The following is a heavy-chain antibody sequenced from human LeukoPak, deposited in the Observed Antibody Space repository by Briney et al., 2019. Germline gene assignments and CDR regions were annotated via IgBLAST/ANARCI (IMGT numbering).Heavy chain of an antibody. CDR1: GFTFDDYT. J-gene: IGHJ4*02. V-gene: IGHV3-43*01. Sequence: GGSLRLSCAASGFTFDDYTMHWVRQAPGKGLEWVSLISWDGGRAYYADSVKGRFTISRDNARNSLYLQMNSLRDEDTAVYYCARGRDGYNFDYWGQGTLVTVSS. D-gene: IGHD5-24*01. CDR3: ARGRDGYNFDY. CDR2: ISWDGGRA.